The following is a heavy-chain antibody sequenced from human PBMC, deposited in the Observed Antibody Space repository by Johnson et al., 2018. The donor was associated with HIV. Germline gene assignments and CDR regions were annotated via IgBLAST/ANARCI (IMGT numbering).Heavy chain of an antibody. J-gene: IGHJ3*02. CDR2: IRYDGSNK. Sequence: QVQLVESGGGVVQPGGSLRLSCAASGFTFSSYGMHWVRQAPGKGLEWVAFIRYDGSNKYYADSVKGRFTISRDNSKNTLYLQMNSLRAEDTAVYYCARIGLPYYYGSGSYSHDAFDIWGQGTMVTVSS. CDR1: GFTFSSYG. V-gene: IGHV3-30*02. CDR3: ARIGLPYYYGSGSYSHDAFDI. D-gene: IGHD3-10*01.